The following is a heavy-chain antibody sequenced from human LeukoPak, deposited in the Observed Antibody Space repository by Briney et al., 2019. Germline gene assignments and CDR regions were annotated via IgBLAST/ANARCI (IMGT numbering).Heavy chain of an antibody. CDR2: INHSGST. D-gene: IGHD6-13*01. CDR1: GGSFSGYY. V-gene: IGHV4-34*01. Sequence: SETLSLTCAVYGGSFSGYYWSWIRQPPGKGLEWIGEINHSGSTNYNPSLKSRVTISVDTSKNQFSLKLSSVTAADTAVYYCVRRRLYRIAAAGHFDYWGQGTLVTVSS. CDR3: VRRRLYRIAAAGHFDY. J-gene: IGHJ4*02.